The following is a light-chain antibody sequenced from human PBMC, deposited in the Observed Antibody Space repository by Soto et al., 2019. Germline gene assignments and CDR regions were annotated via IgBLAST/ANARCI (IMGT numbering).Light chain of an antibody. CDR3: QQAYGAPPT. J-gene: IGKJ1*01. Sequence: DIQVTQSPSSLSASVGDRVTITCRASQSITIFLNWYQQKPGNAPKLLIYAASSLQTGVPSRFSGSGSGTDFTLTISSLQREDFATYYCQQAYGAPPTFGQGTKVEIK. CDR1: QSITIF. CDR2: AAS. V-gene: IGKV1-39*01.